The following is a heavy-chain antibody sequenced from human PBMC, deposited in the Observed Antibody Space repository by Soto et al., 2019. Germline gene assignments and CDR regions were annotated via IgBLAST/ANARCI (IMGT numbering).Heavy chain of an antibody. CDR3: ARQGSNGAYVYFAMDV. Sequence: PGVPMKISCTGSEYRFYSYWIGWVRKMHGKGLEWIGMIYPGDSDTTYSPSFEGQVTMSVDKSISTAYLQWSSLKASDSATYYCARQGSNGAYVYFAMDVWGQGTTVTVSS. J-gene: IGHJ6*02. CDR1: EYRFYSYW. CDR2: IYPGDSDT. D-gene: IGHD3-16*01. V-gene: IGHV5-51*01.